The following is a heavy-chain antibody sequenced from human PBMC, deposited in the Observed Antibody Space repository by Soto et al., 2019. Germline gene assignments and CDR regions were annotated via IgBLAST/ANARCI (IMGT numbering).Heavy chain of an antibody. CDR3: ARYWVSNANFDY. J-gene: IGHJ4*02. D-gene: IGHD3-9*01. CDR2: ISASSYYI. Sequence: PGGSLRLSCVASGFTFSSYSMNWVRQAPGKGLEWVSSISASSYYIYYTDSVKGRFTISRDNAKKSLYLQMNSLRAEDTAVYFCARYWVSNANFDYWGKGTLVTVSS. V-gene: IGHV3-21*01. CDR1: GFTFSSYS.